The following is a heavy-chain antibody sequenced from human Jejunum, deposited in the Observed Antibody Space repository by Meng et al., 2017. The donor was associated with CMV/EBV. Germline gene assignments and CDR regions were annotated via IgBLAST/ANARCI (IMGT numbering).Heavy chain of an antibody. CDR2: MNPNRGNT. CDR1: GYTFTSYD. Sequence: QVQLVQSGAEVKKPGALVMVSWKASGYTFTSYDINWVRQGTGQGLEWMGWMNPNRGNTGYAQKFQGRVTMTRNISKSTAYMDLSSLRSEDTAVYYCATGVADFEYWGQGTLVTVSS. D-gene: IGHD6-19*01. J-gene: IGHJ4*02. CDR3: ATGVADFEY. V-gene: IGHV1-8*01.